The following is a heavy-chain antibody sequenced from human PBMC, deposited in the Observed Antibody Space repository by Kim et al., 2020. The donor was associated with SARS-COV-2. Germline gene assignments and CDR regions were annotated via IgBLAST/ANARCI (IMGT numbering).Heavy chain of an antibody. J-gene: IGHJ6*02. CDR3: ARVGYYDRLPGSRVRYYYYGMDV. CDR2: INTNTGNP. CDR1: GYTFTSYA. Sequence: ASVKVSCKASGYTFTSYAMNWVRQAPGQGLEWMGWINTNTGNPTYAQGFTGRFVFSLDTSVSTAYLQISSLKAEDTAVYYCARVGYYDRLPGSRVRYYYYGMDVWGQGTTVTVSS. V-gene: IGHV7-4-1*02. D-gene: IGHD3-22*01.